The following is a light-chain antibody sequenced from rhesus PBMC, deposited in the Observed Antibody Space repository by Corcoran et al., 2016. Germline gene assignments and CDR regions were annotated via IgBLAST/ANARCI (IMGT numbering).Light chain of an antibody. Sequence: DIQMTQSPSSLSASVGDKVTISCRASQGISSWLAWYQQKPGKAPRFLNYAASRVQNGVTSRISGSGSGTDYTLTITSRQPEDFATYDCQQGYNAPYSFGQGTKVEI. J-gene: IGKJ2*01. V-gene: IGKV1-18*01. CDR2: AAS. CDR3: QQGYNAPYS. CDR1: QGISSW.